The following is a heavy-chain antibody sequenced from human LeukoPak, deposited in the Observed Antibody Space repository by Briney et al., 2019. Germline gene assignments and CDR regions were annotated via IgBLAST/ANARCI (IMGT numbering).Heavy chain of an antibody. CDR3: ARGGRVGYCGGGSCYVSDY. Sequence: ASVKLSCKAAGYTVTSYVISWVRQAPGQGLGWWGGISTYNGNTNYAKNIQGRVTMTPDTSTSTAYMELRSLKSDAKAVYYCARGGRVGYCGGGSCYVSDYWGQGTLVTVSS. CDR1: GYTVTSYV. D-gene: IGHD2-15*01. V-gene: IGHV1-18*01. J-gene: IGHJ4*02. CDR2: ISTYNGNT.